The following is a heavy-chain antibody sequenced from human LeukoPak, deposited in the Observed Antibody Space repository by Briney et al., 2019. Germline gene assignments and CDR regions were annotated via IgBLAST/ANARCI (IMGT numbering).Heavy chain of an antibody. CDR3: ARDTYYYGSGSYYIY. CDR1: GFTFSSYS. D-gene: IGHD3-10*01. J-gene: IGHJ4*02. V-gene: IGHV3-48*02. Sequence: GGSLRLSCAASGFTFSSYSMNWVRQAPGKGLEWVSYISSSSSTIYYADSVKGRFTISRDNAKNSLYLQMNSLRDEDTAVYYCARDTYYYGSGSYYIYWGQGTLVTVSS. CDR2: ISSSSSTI.